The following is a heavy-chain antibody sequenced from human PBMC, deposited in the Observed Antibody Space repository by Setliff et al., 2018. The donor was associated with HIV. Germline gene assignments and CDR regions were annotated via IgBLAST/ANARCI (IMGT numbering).Heavy chain of an antibody. CDR3: ARSPLYSGYERYYFDY. J-gene: IGHJ4*02. V-gene: IGHV4-39*07. CDR1: GGSISSSSYY. D-gene: IGHD5-12*01. CDR2: IYYSGST. Sequence: SETLSLTCTVSGGSISSSSYYWGWIRQPPGKGLEWIGSIYYSGSTYYNQSLQSRVTISLDRSKTQFSLKLSSVTAADTAVYYCARSPLYSGYERYYFDYWGQGTLVTVSS.